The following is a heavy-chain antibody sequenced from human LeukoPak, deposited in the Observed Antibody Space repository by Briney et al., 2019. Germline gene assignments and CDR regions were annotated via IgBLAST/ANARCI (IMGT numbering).Heavy chain of an antibody. Sequence: GASVKVSCKASGYTFTSYAMHWVRQAPGQRLEWMGWINAGNGNTKYSQKFQGRVTITRDTSASTAYMELSSLRSEDTAVHYCARDQRITIFGVVPNWFDPRGQGTLVTVSS. CDR2: INAGNGNT. D-gene: IGHD3-3*01. CDR3: ARDQRITIFGVVPNWFDP. CDR1: GYTFTSYA. J-gene: IGHJ5*02. V-gene: IGHV1-3*01.